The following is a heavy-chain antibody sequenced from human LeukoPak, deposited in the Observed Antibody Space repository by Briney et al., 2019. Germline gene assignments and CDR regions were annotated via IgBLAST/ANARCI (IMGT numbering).Heavy chain of an antibody. J-gene: IGHJ3*02. CDR3: AREVATITPHDAFDI. CDR2: IGTGGDT. Sequence: GGSLRLSCAASGFAFSSYVLHWVRRAPGKGPEWVSAIGTGGDTYYADSVMGRFTISRDNAKKSLYLQMNSLIAEDMAVYYCAREVATITPHDAFDIWGQGTMVTVSP. V-gene: IGHV3-47*02. CDR1: GFAFSSYV. D-gene: IGHD5-12*01.